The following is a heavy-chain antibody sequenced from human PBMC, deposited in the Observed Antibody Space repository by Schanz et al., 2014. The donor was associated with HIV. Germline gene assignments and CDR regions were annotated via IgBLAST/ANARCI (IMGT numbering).Heavy chain of an antibody. Sequence: QVQLVESGGGVVQPGRSLRLSCAVSGFTFSGYGMHWVRQAPGKGLEWVAVIWYVGKNRDYADSVKGRFTISRDNSKNTLYLQMNRMRTEDTAVYYCARDGAMAFSLGMDVWGQGTTVTVSS. CDR3: ARDGAMAFSLGMDV. V-gene: IGHV3-33*01. D-gene: IGHD2-2*01. CDR2: IWYVGKNR. J-gene: IGHJ6*02. CDR1: GFTFSGYG.